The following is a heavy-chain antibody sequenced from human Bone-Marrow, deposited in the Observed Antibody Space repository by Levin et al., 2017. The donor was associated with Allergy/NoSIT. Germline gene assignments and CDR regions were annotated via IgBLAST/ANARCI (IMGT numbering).Heavy chain of an antibody. CDR2: MYYTGST. J-gene: IGHJ5*02. Sequence: SETLSLTCTVSGGSITSGGYYWGWIRQPPGKGLEWIGSMYYTGSTYYNPALKSRVTISVDTSKNQFSLMVDSVTAAATAVDFGARHRIAGRWQVNWFEPWGQGTLVIVSS. D-gene: IGHD6-19*01. CDR1: GGSITSGGYY. V-gene: IGHV4-39*01. CDR3: ARHRIAGRWQVNWFEP.